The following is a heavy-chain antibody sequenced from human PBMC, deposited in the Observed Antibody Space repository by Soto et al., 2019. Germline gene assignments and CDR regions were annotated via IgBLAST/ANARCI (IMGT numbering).Heavy chain of an antibody. CDR1: GGSISSGGYY. V-gene: IGHV4-31*03. J-gene: IGHJ3*02. CDR3: ARVLNYYDSSGYYSLGFDI. D-gene: IGHD3-22*01. Sequence: QVQLQESGPGLVKPSQTLSLTCTVSGGSISSGGYYWSWIRQHPGKGLEWIGYIYYSGSTYYNPSLKSRVTISVDTSKNQFSLKLSSVTAADTAVYNCARVLNYYDSSGYYSLGFDIWGQGTMVTVSS. CDR2: IYYSGST.